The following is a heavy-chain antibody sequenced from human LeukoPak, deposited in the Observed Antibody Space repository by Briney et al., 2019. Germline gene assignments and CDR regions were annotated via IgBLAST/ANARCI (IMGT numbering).Heavy chain of an antibody. J-gene: IGHJ6*02. Sequence: GGSLRLSCAASGFSFGSYAMSWVRQAAGKGLEWVSEICGSVSGSGDCTHYADSVKGRFTISRDNSKKTLYLQMNSLRAEDTAVYSCAKGGPSTRFSYYYYYGMDVWGQGTTVTVSS. V-gene: IGHV3-23*01. CDR2: ICGSVSGSGDCT. CDR3: AKGGPSTRFSYYYYYGMDV. D-gene: IGHD4-11*01. CDR1: GFSFGSYA.